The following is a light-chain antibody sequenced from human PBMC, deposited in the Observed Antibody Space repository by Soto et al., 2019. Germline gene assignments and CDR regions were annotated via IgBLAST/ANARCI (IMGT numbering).Light chain of an antibody. CDR1: SSDVGGYNY. V-gene: IGLV2-11*01. Sequence: QSALTQPRSVSGSPGQSVTISCTGTSSDVGGYNYVSWYQQHPGKAPKLMIYDVSMRPSGVPDRFSGSKSGNTASLTISGLQAEDEADYYCCSYAGSYGVFGTGTKVTVL. CDR2: DVS. CDR3: CSYAGSYGV. J-gene: IGLJ1*01.